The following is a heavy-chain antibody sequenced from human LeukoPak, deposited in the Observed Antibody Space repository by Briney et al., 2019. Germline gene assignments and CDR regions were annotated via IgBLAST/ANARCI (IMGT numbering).Heavy chain of an antibody. CDR3: ARGPSARFFGVAKGAFDI. CDR1: GFTLTDYY. Sequence: GGSLRLSCAASGFTLTDYYMNWIRQAPGKGLEWVSYISSSGSTIYYADSVKGRFTISRDNSKNTLYLQMNSLRAEDTAVYYCARGPSARFFGVAKGAFDIWGQGTMVTVSS. CDR2: ISSSGSTI. J-gene: IGHJ3*02. D-gene: IGHD3-3*01. V-gene: IGHV3-11*04.